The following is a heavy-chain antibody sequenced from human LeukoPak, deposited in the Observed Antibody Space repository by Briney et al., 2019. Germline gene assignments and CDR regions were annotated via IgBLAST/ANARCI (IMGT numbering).Heavy chain of an antibody. CDR2: IKQDGNEK. CDR1: GFTFSSYW. J-gene: IGHJ4*02. Sequence: GGSLRLSCAASGFTFSSYWMSWARQAPGKGLEWVANIKQDGNEKYYVDSVKGRFTISRDNAKNSLYLQMNSLRAEDTAVYYCATPAAHDYSNRRTFDYWGQGTLVTVSS. D-gene: IGHD4-11*01. CDR3: ATPAAHDYSNRRTFDY. V-gene: IGHV3-7*01.